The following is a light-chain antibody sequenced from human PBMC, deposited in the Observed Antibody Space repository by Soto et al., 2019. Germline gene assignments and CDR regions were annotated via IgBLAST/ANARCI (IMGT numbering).Light chain of an antibody. CDR3: SSYTSSSSLGV. CDR1: SGDIGSYNY. V-gene: IGLV2-14*01. Sequence: QSALTQPASVSGSPGQSITISCTGTSGDIGSYNYVSWYQQHPGKAPRLIIYEVSNRPSGVSNRFSGSKSGNTASLTISGLQADDEADYYCSSYTSSSSLGVFGGGTKLTVL. J-gene: IGLJ3*02. CDR2: EVS.